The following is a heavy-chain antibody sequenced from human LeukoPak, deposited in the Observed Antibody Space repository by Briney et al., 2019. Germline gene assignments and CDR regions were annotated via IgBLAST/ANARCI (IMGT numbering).Heavy chain of an antibody. Sequence: ASVKVSCKASGYTFTSYAMNWVRQAPGQGLEWMGWINTNTGNPTYAQGFTGRFVFSLDTSVSTAYLQISSLKAEDTAVYYCARVYYGGTDYYDSSGFLDHWGQGTLVTVSS. CDR3: ARVYYGGTDYYDSSGFLDH. D-gene: IGHD3-22*01. CDR2: INTNTGNP. J-gene: IGHJ4*02. V-gene: IGHV7-4-1*02. CDR1: GYTFTSYA.